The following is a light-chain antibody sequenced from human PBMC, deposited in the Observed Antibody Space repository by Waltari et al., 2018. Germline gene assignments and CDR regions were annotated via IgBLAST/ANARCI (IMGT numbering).Light chain of an antibody. CDR1: QTISSY. CDR2: TAS. V-gene: IGKV1-39*01. Sequence: DIQMTQSPSSLSASVGDRVTITCRASQTISSYLNWFQQKPGKAPKLLIYTASNLQSGGPSRFSGSGSGTDFTLTISSLQPEDFATYYCQQSNSIPLTFGGGTKVEIK. J-gene: IGKJ4*01. CDR3: QQSNSIPLT.